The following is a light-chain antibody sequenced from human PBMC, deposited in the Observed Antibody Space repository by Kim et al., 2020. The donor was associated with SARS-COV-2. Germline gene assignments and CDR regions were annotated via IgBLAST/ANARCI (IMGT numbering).Light chain of an antibody. CDR1: QDIRIY. CDR3: QQYDIPPYT. Sequence: SASVGDRVTITCQASQDIRIYLKWYQQKPGKAPNLLIYDASNLETGVPSRLSGSGSGTDFTFTISSLQPEDIATYYCQQYDIPPYTFGQGTKLEI. J-gene: IGKJ2*01. V-gene: IGKV1-33*01. CDR2: DAS.